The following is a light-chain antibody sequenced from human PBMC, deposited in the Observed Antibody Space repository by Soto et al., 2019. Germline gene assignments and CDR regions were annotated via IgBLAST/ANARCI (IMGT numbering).Light chain of an antibody. CDR3: QQLHSYPLT. CDR1: QGISSY. V-gene: IGKV1-9*01. Sequence: DIQLTQSPSFLSASVGDRVTITCRASQGISSYLAWYQQKPGKAPKLLIYGASALLSGVPSRFSGSGSGTEFTLTISSLQPEDFATYYCQQLHSYPLTFGGGTKVEIK. CDR2: GAS. J-gene: IGKJ4*01.